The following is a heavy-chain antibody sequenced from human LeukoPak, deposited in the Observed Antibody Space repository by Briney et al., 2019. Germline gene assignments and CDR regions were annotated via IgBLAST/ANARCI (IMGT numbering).Heavy chain of an antibody. J-gene: IGHJ6*03. CDR3: AREYVVVPAAMSYYYYYMDV. CDR1: GGSISSSGYS. D-gene: IGHD2-2*01. V-gene: IGHV4-39*02. Sequence: SETLSLTCNVSGGSISSSGYSWGWIRQSPGKGLEWIGTFYHNGGTSYNPSLRSRVTISADTYNNQFSLKLSSVTAADTAVYYCAREYVVVPAAMSYYYYYMDVWGKGTTVTVSS. CDR2: FYHNGGT.